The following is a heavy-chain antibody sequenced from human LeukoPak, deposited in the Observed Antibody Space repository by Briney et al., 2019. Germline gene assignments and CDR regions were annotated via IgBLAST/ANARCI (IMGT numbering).Heavy chain of an antibody. D-gene: IGHD3-3*01. CDR1: GYTLTELS. CDR2: FDPEDGET. V-gene: IGHV1-24*01. J-gene: IGHJ1*01. Sequence: ASVKVSCKVSGYTLTELSMHWVRQAPGKGLEWMGGFDPEDGETIYAQKFQGRVTMTEDTSTDTAYMELSSLRSEDTAGYYCATGLPYYDFWSGTAMARCFQHWGQGTLVTVSS. CDR3: ATGLPYYDFWSGTAMARCFQH.